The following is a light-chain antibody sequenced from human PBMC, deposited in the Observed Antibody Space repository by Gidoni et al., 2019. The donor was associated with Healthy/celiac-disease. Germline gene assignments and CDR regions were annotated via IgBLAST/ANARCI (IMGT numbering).Light chain of an antibody. J-gene: IGKJ3*01. CDR2: GAS. CDR1: QSVSSSY. Sequence: EIVSTQSPGTLSLSPGARATLSCSASQSVSSSYLAWYQQKPGQAPRLLIYGASSRATGIPDRFSGSGSGTDFTLTISRLEPEDFAVYYCQQYGSSPRTFGPGTKVDIK. V-gene: IGKV3-20*01. CDR3: QQYGSSPRT.